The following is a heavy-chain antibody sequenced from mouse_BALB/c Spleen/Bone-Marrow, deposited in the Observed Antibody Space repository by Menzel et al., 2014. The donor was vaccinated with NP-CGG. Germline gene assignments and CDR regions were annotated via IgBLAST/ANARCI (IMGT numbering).Heavy chain of an antibody. D-gene: IGHD4-1*01. CDR3: TRGGNWEDFDY. CDR1: GFTFSSFG. J-gene: IGHJ2*01. Sequence: EVQRVESGGGLVQPGGSRKLSCAASGFTFSSFGMHWVRQAPEKGLEWIAYISSDSGAIFYADTVKGRFTISRDNLKNTLFLQMTSLRSEDTAIYFCTRGGNWEDFDYWGQGTTLTVSS. CDR2: ISSDSGAI. V-gene: IGHV5-17*02.